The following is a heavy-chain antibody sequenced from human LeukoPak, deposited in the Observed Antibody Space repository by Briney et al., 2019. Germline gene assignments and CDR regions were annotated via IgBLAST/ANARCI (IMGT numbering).Heavy chain of an antibody. Sequence: SGPTLVKPTQTLTLTCTFSGFSLSTSGMRVSWIRQPPGKALEWLARIDWDDDKFYSTSLKTRLTISKYPSKNQVVLTMTNMDPVDTATYYCARAGDYGVDAFDIWGQGTMVTVSS. CDR2: IDWDDDK. CDR3: ARAGDYGVDAFDI. V-gene: IGHV2-70*04. J-gene: IGHJ3*02. CDR1: GFSLSTSGMR. D-gene: IGHD4-17*01.